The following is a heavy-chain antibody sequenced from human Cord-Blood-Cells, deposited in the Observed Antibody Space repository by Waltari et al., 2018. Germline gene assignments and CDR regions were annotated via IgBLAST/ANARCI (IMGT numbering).Heavy chain of an antibody. CDR2: ISYDGSNK. Sequence: QVQLVESGGGVVQPGRSLRLSCAASGFTFSSYGMHWVRQAPGKGLEWVAVISYDGSNKYYADSVKGRFSISRDNSKNTLYLQMNSLRAEDTAVYYCAKAGKRGDAFDIWGQGTMVTVSS. D-gene: IGHD3-10*01. J-gene: IGHJ3*02. CDR3: AKAGKRGDAFDI. V-gene: IGHV3-30*18. CDR1: GFTFSSYG.